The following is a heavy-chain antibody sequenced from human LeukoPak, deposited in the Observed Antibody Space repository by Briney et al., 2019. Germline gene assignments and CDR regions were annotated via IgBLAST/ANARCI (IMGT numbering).Heavy chain of an antibody. CDR2: INTDGSIT. Sequence: SGGSLRPSCAASGFTFSSYWMHWVRQAPGKGLVWVSRINTDGSITSYADSVKGRFTISRDNAKNTLYLQMNSLRGEDTAVYYCVRIWEGAYWGQGTLVTVSS. D-gene: IGHD1-26*01. CDR1: GFTFSSYW. CDR3: VRIWEGAY. J-gene: IGHJ4*02. V-gene: IGHV3-74*01.